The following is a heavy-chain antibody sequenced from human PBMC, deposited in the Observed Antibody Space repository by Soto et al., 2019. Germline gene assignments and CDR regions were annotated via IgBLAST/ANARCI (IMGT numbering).Heavy chain of an antibody. Sequence: SETLSLTCAVYGGSFSGYYWSWIRQPPGKGLEWIGEINHSGSTNYNPSLKSRVTISVDTSKNQFSLKLSSVTAAETAVYYCARTPRVVVAATIGHYYYYYMDVWGKGTTVTVSS. CDR2: INHSGST. D-gene: IGHD2-15*01. J-gene: IGHJ6*03. V-gene: IGHV4-34*01. CDR1: GGSFSGYY. CDR3: ARTPRVVVAATIGHYYYYYMDV.